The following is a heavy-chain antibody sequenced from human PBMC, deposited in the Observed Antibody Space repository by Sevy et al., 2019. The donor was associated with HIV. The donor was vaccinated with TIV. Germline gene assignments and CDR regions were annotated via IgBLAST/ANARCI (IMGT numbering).Heavy chain of an antibody. CDR1: GFPFSNYE. Sequence: GGSLRLSCAASGFPFSNYEMNWVRQAPGKGLEWVAFISTIVSRVFYADSVKGRFTISRDNARNSLYLQMDTLSVEDTALSYCARDIPVAAVDYWGQGTLVTVSS. D-gene: IGHD6-13*01. J-gene: IGHJ4*02. CDR3: ARDIPVAAVDY. V-gene: IGHV3-48*03. CDR2: ISTIVSRV.